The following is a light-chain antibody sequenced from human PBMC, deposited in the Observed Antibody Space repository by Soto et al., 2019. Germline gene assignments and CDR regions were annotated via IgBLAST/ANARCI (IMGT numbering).Light chain of an antibody. Sequence: VQKTQSPSSLSASVGDRVTITCRASQSISRYINWYQQKPGKAPKLLIYAASSLQSGVPSRFSGSGSGTDFTLTISSLQPEDFATYYCQQSYSTPRTFGGGTKVEVK. J-gene: IGKJ4*01. CDR3: QQSYSTPRT. CDR2: AAS. CDR1: QSISRY. V-gene: IGKV1-39*01.